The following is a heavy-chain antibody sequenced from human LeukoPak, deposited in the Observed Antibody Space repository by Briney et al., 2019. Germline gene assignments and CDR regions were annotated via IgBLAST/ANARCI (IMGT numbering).Heavy chain of an antibody. D-gene: IGHD3-9*01. CDR3: AKAPPRHPSRHFDWLLSDYYGMDV. Sequence: GRSLRLSCAASGFTLEVYAMHCAPHAPERGLGGVFGIVWNMGSIGYAGSVKGRFTISKDNAKNSLYLQMNSLRAEDTALYYCAKAPPRHPSRHFDWLLSDYYGMDVWGQGATVTVSS. CDR1: GFTLEVYA. V-gene: IGHV3-9*01. CDR2: IVWNMGSI. J-gene: IGHJ6*02.